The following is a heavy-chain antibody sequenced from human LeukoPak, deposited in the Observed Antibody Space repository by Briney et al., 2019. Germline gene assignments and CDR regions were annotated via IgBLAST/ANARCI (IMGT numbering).Heavy chain of an antibody. CDR3: AKARVGYCSSTSCPLGY. Sequence: PGRSLRLPCAASGFTFSSYAMSWVRQAPGKGLEWVSAISGSGGSTYYADSVKGRFTISRDNSKNTLYLQMNSLRAEDTAVYYCAKARVGYCSSTSCPLGYWGQGTLVTVSS. CDR2: ISGSGGST. V-gene: IGHV3-23*01. CDR1: GFTFSSYA. J-gene: IGHJ4*02. D-gene: IGHD2-2*01.